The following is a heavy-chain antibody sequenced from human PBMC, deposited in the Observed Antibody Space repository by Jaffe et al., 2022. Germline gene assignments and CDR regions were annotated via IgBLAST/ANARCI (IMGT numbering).Heavy chain of an antibody. CDR2: TYYRSKWYN. Sequence: QVQLQQSGPGLVKPSQTLSLTCAISGDSVSSNSAAWNWIRQSPSRGLEWLGRTYYRSKWYNDYAVSVKSRITINPDTSKNQFSLQLNSVTPEDTAVYYCARDRLFIVAGNEGFTAFDIWGQGTMVTVSS. CDR3: ARDRLFIVAGNEGFTAFDI. D-gene: IGHD6-19*01. V-gene: IGHV6-1*01. J-gene: IGHJ3*02. CDR1: GDSVSSNSAA.